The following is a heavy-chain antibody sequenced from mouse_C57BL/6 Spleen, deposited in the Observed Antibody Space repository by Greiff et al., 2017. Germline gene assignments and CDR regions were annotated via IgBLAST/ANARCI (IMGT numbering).Heavy chain of an antibody. J-gene: IGHJ2*01. CDR3: ARSITTVVATHFDY. CDR1: GYSFTDYN. Sequence: EVQLVESGPELVKPGASVKISCKASGYSFTDYNMNWVKQSNGKSLEWIGVINPNYGTTSYNQKFKGKATLTVDQSSSTAYMQLNSLTSEDSAVYYCARSITTVVATHFDYWGQGTTLTVSS. D-gene: IGHD1-1*01. CDR2: INPNYGTT. V-gene: IGHV1-39*01.